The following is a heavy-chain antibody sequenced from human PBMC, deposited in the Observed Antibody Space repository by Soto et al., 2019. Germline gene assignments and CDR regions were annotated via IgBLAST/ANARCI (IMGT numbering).Heavy chain of an antibody. Sequence: PSETLSLTCTVSGGSISSDYWSWIRQPAGKGLEWIGRIYTSGSTNYNPSLKSRVTMSVDTSKNQFSLRLSSVTAADTAIYYCATGNIDFWSGYKYFYYGMDVWGQGTTVTVSS. CDR1: GGSISSDY. J-gene: IGHJ6*02. V-gene: IGHV4-4*07. CDR2: IYTSGST. CDR3: ATGNIDFWSGYKYFYYGMDV. D-gene: IGHD3-3*01.